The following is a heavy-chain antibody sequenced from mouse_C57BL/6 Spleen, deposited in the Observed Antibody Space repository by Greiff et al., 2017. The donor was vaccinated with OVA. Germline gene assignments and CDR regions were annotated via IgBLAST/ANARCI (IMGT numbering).Heavy chain of an antibody. Sequence: VQLQQSGAELVKPGASVKMSCKASGYTFTSYWITWVKQRPGQGLEWIGDIYPGSGSTNYNEKFKSKATLTVDTSSSTAYMQLSSLTSEDSAVYYCARVGYDYDRFDYWGQGTTLTVSS. CDR1: GYTFTSYW. CDR2: IYPGSGST. J-gene: IGHJ2*01. V-gene: IGHV1-55*01. CDR3: ARVGYDYDRFDY. D-gene: IGHD2-4*01.